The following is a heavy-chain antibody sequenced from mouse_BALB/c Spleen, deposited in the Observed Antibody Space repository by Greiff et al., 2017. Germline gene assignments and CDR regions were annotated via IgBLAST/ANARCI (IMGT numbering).Heavy chain of an antibody. Sequence: VQLQQSGPELVKPGALVKISCKASGYTFTSYDINWVKQRPGQGLEWIGWIYPGDGSTKYNEKFKGKATLTADKSSSTAYMQFNSLTSEDSAVYYCARSYYGNYAWFAYWGQGTLVTVSA. CDR3: ARSYYGNYAWFAY. D-gene: IGHD2-10*01. CDR1: GYTFTSYD. J-gene: IGHJ3*01. V-gene: IGHV1S56*01. CDR2: IYPGDGST.